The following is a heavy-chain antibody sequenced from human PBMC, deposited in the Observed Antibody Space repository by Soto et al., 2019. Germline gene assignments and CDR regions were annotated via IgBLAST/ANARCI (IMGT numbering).Heavy chain of an antibody. CDR1: GFTFSSYW. Sequence: HPGGSLRLSCVASGFTFSSYWMTWVRQAPGKGPEWVANIREDGSDKYYVDSVKGRFTISRDNAKNSLHLQMNSLRAEDTAVYFCARGGRYHRWWGQGSLVTVSS. CDR3: ARGGRYHRW. J-gene: IGHJ4*02. V-gene: IGHV3-7*05. CDR2: IREDGSDK. D-gene: IGHD1-26*01.